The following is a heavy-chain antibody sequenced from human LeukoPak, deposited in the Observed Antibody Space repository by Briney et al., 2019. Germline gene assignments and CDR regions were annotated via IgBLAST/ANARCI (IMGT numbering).Heavy chain of an antibody. Sequence: ASVKVSCKASGGTFSSYAISWVRQAPGQGLEWMGIINPSGGSTSYAQKFQGRVTMTRDTSTSTVYMELSSLRSEDTAVYYCARSPMDVWGQGTTVTVSS. CDR1: GGTFSSYA. J-gene: IGHJ6*02. CDR2: INPSGGST. CDR3: ARSPMDV. V-gene: IGHV1-46*01.